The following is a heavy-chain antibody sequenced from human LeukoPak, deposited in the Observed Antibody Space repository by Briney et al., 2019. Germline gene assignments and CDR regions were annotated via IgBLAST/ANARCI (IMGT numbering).Heavy chain of an antibody. CDR2: INRSGST. J-gene: IGHJ4*02. V-gene: IGHV4-34*01. Sequence: SETLSLTCAVYGGSFSGYYLSWIRLPRGKGLEWIGVINRSGSTNYNPSLKSRVTISVDTSKNQFSLKLSSVTAADTAVYYCARVARYYDSSGYRVKPFFDYWGQGTLVTVSS. CDR1: GGSFSGYY. D-gene: IGHD3-22*01. CDR3: ARVARYYDSSGYRVKPFFDY.